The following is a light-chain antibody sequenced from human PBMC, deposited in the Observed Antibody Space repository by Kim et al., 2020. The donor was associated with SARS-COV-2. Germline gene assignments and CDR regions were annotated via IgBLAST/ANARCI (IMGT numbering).Light chain of an antibody. CDR1: KSLLHSNGYNY. V-gene: IGKV2-28*01. CDR2: LGS. Sequence: PASISCRSSKSLLHSNGYNYLDWYRQKPGQSPQLLIYLGSNRASGVPDRFSGSGSGTDFTLKISRVEAEDVGVYYCMQALQTRLTFGGGTKVDIK. J-gene: IGKJ4*01. CDR3: MQALQTRLT.